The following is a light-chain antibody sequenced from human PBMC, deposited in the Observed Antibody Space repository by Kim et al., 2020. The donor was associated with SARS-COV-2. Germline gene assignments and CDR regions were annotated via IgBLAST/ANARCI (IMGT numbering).Light chain of an antibody. V-gene: IGKV3-20*01. Sequence: SPGESATLACRARQSVRSGYLAWYQQKPGQAPSLLIYEATSRATGSPDRFSGSGSGTGFTLTISRLEPEDFAVYYCQQYGSLPLTFGGGTKVDIK. CDR1: QSVRSGY. J-gene: IGKJ4*01. CDR2: EAT. CDR3: QQYGSLPLT.